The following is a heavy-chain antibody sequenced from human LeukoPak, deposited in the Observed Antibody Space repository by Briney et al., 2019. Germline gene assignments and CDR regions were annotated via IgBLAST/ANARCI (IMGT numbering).Heavy chain of an antibody. Sequence: SETLSLTCTVSGGSISSNYWNWIRQPPGKGLEWIGYIYYSGSTNYNPSLKSRVTISVDTSKSQFSLRLTSVTAADTAVHYCASGSAVAAAGDYWGQGTLVTVSS. V-gene: IGHV4-59*01. CDR2: IYYSGST. J-gene: IGHJ4*02. CDR1: GGSISSNY. D-gene: IGHD6-13*01. CDR3: ASGSAVAAAGDY.